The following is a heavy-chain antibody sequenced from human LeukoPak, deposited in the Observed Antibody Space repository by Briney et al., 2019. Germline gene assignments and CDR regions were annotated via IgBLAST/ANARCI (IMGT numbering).Heavy chain of an antibody. Sequence: PGRSLRLSCAASGFTFSSYAMHWVRQAPGKGLEWVAVISFDGSNKYYADSVKGRFTISRDNSKNTLYLQMNSLRSEDTAVYYCARGSRDGYNEGHWFDPWGQGTLVTVSS. CDR1: GFTFSSYA. CDR2: ISFDGSNK. CDR3: ARGSRDGYNEGHWFDP. D-gene: IGHD5-24*01. V-gene: IGHV3-30-3*01. J-gene: IGHJ5*02.